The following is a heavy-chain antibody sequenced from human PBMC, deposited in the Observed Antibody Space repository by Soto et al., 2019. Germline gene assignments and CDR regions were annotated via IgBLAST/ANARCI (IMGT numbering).Heavy chain of an antibody. CDR1: GFTFRNYW. J-gene: IGHJ5*02. Sequence: LILSGVASGFTFRNYWMSLVRQAPGKGLEWVANMKKDGSQKYYVGSVKGRFTLSRDNARNSLYLQMNSLRVEDTAVSYCARDWFDAWGQGTMVTVSS. V-gene: IGHV3-7*01. CDR2: MKKDGSQK. CDR3: ARDWFDA.